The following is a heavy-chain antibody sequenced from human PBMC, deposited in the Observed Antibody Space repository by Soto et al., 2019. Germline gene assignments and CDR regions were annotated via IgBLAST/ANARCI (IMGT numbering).Heavy chain of an antibody. J-gene: IGHJ4*02. Sequence: GGSLRLSCAASGLTFDEFAMHWVRQPPGKGLEWVSGISWSSGSRVYADSVKGGFTISRDNAKNSLYLQMNSLRVEDTAFYYCARDWAAADTIRAPPDFWGQGTLVTVSS. CDR3: ARDWAAADTIRAPPDF. CDR2: ISWSSGSR. D-gene: IGHD6-13*01. V-gene: IGHV3-9*01. CDR1: GLTFDEFA.